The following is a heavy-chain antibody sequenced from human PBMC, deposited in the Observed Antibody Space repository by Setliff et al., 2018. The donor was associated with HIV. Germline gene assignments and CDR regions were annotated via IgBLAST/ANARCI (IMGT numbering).Heavy chain of an antibody. CDR2: ITKDGDET. CDR3: TKNLYRSPWSPLDY. Sequence: GGSLRLSCVASGFSFSAFSMNWVRQVPGKGLEWISYITKDGDETHFSDSVKGRFTISRDNAMNSLYLQMSSLRVEDTAVYYCTKNLYRSPWSPLDYWGQGTLVTVSS. D-gene: IGHD6-19*01. J-gene: IGHJ4*02. CDR1: GFSFSAFS. V-gene: IGHV3-21*05.